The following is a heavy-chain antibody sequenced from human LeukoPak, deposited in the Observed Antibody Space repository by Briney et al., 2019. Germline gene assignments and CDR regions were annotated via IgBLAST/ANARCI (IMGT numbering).Heavy chain of an antibody. CDR3: ARGSPPRGVAARPRYGMDV. D-gene: IGHD6-6*01. CDR2: INHSGST. Sequence: EASETPSLTFAVYGGAFSGYYWGWIPPPPGKGPGWIGGINHSGSTNYNPSLKSRVTISVDTSKNQFSLKLSSVTAADMAVYYCARGSPPRGVAARPRYGMDVWGQGTTVTVSS. V-gene: IGHV4-34*01. CDR1: GGAFSGYY. J-gene: IGHJ6*02.